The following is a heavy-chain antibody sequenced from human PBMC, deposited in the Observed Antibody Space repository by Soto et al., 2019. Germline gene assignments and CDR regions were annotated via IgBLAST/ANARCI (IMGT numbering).Heavy chain of an antibody. CDR3: ARVPDV. CDR2: IYHSGST. Sequence: PSETLSLTCAVSGGSISSGGYSGSWIRQPPGKGLEWIGYIYHSGSTYYNPSLKSRVTISVDRSKNQFSLKLSSVTAADTAVYYCARVPDVWGQGTTVTVSS. CDR1: GGSISSGGYS. V-gene: IGHV4-30-2*01. J-gene: IGHJ6*02.